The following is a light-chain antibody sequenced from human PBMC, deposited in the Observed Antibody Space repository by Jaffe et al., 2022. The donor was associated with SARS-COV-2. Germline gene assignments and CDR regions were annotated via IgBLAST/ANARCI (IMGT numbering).Light chain of an antibody. CDR3: QQSYSTPWT. V-gene: IGKV1-39*01. J-gene: IGKJ1*01. CDR1: HSISNY. CDR2: AAS. Sequence: DIQMTQSPSSLSASVGDRVTITCRASHSISNYLNWYQQKRGRAPKVLIYAASSLQGGVPSRFSGSGSGTDFTLTISSLQPEDFATYYCQQSYSTPWTFGQGTMVDLK.